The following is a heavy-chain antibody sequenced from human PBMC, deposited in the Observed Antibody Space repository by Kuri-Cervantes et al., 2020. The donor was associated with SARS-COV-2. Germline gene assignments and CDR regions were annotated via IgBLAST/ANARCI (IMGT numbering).Heavy chain of an antibody. CDR2: ISYDGGNK. J-gene: IGHJ4*02. CDR1: GFTFSSYA. V-gene: IGHV3-30*04. Sequence: GGSLRLSCAASGFTFSSYAMHWVRQAPGKGLEWVAVISYDGGNKYYADSVKGRFTISRDNSKNTLYLQMSSLRAEDTAVYYCARDADTIFGVDEFFDYWGQGTLVTVSS. D-gene: IGHD3-3*01. CDR3: ARDADTIFGVDEFFDY.